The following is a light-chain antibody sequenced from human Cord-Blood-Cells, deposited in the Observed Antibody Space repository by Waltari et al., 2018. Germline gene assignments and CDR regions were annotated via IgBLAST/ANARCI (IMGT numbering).Light chain of an antibody. CDR2: AAS. J-gene: IGKJ2*01. CDR3: QQSYSTPT. V-gene: IGKV1-39*01. Sequence: DIQMTQSPSSLSASVGDRVTITCQASQSISSYLNWYQQKPGKAPKLLIYAASSMKSGVPSRFSGSGSGTDFTLTISSLQPEDFATYYCQQSYSTPTFGQGTKLEIK. CDR1: QSISSY.